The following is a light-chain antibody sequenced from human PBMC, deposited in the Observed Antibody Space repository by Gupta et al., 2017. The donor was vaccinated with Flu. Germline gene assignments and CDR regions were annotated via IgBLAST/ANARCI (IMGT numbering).Light chain of an antibody. J-gene: IGLJ3*02. CDR3: LLSHGGAPWV. Sequence: QAVVTQEPSLTVSPGGTVTLTCGSSSGAVTTGHYPYWFQQRPGQAPRTLIYDTNNRHSWTPARFSGSLLGGKAALTLSGAQPADEAEYYCLLSHGGAPWVFGGGTKLTVL. V-gene: IGLV7-46*01. CDR1: SGAVTTGHY. CDR2: DTN.